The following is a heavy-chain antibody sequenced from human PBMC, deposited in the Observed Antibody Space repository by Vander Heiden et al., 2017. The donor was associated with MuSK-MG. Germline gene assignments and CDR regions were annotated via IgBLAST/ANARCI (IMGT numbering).Heavy chain of an antibody. V-gene: IGHV4-59*08. Sequence: QVQLQESGPGLVKPSETLSLTCTVSGGSISSYYWSWIRQPPGKGLEWIGYIYYSGSTNYNPSLKSRVTISVDTSKNQFSLKLSSVTAADTAVYYCARSLRVLLWFGEANAFDIWGQGTMVTVSS. CDR3: ARSLRVLLWFGEANAFDI. J-gene: IGHJ3*02. CDR2: IYYSGST. CDR1: GGSISSYY. D-gene: IGHD3-10*01.